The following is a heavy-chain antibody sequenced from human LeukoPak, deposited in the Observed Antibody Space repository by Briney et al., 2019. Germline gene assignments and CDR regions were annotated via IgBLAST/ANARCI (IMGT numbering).Heavy chain of an antibody. CDR2: IYSGGST. CDR3: ARGSSGYYYSLLGY. CDR1: GFTVSSNY. D-gene: IGHD3-22*01. Sequence: GGSLRLSCAASGFTVSSNYMSWVRQAPGKGLEWVSVIYSGGSTYYADSAKGRFTISRDNSKNTVYLQMNSLRAEDTAVYYCARGSSGYYYSLLGYWGQGTLVTVSS. J-gene: IGHJ4*02. V-gene: IGHV3-53*01.